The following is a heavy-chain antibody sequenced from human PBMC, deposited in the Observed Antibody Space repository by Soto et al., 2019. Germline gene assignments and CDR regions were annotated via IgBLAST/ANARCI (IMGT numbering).Heavy chain of an antibody. V-gene: IGHV1-46*01. J-gene: IGHJ4*02. CDR2: INPSGGST. D-gene: IGHD3-9*01. Sequence: ASVKVSCKASGYTFTSYYMHWVRQAPGQGLEWMGIINPSGGSTSYAQKFQGRVTMTRDTSTSTVYMELSSLRSEDTAVYYCARGSRSHFDWTFTPDFDYWGQGTLVTVSS. CDR3: ARGSRSHFDWTFTPDFDY. CDR1: GYTFTSYY.